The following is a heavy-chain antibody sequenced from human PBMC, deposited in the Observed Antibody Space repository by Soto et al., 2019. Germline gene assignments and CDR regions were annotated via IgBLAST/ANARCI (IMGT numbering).Heavy chain of an antibody. CDR1: GFTVSSNY. D-gene: IGHD5-12*01. V-gene: IGHV3-53*02. CDR3: AREDGGDGYRAGS. Sequence: EVQLVETGGGLIQPGGSLRLSCAASGFTVSSNYMSWVRQAPGKGLEWVSVIYSGGSTYYADSVKGRFTISRDNSKNTLYLQMNSLRAEDTAVYYCAREDGGDGYRAGSWGQGTLVTVSS. J-gene: IGHJ5*02. CDR2: IYSGGST.